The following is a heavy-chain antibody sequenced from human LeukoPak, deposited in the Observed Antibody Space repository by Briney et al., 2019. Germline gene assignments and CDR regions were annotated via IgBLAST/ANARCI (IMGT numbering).Heavy chain of an antibody. V-gene: IGHV3-23*01. CDR3: AKDSRYGSGSYLNY. CDR2: ISGSGGST. Sequence: PGGTLRLSCAASGFTFSSYGMSWVRQAPGKGLEWVSAISGSGGSTYYADSVKGRFTISRDNSKNTLYLQMNSLRAEDTAVYYCAKDSRYGSGSYLNYWGQGTLVTVSS. J-gene: IGHJ4*02. D-gene: IGHD3-10*01. CDR1: GFTFSSYG.